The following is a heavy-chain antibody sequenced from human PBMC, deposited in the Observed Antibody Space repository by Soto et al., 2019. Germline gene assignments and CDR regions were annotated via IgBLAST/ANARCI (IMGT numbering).Heavy chain of an antibody. CDR1: GYTFTIYG. V-gene: IGHV1-18*01. Sequence: GASVKVSCKASGYTFTIYGISWVRQAPGQGLEWMGWISAYNGNTNYAQKLQGRVTMTTDTSTSTAYMELRSLRSDDTAVYYCARGNIVATITGAFDIWGQGTMVTVSS. J-gene: IGHJ3*02. CDR2: ISAYNGNT. CDR3: ARGNIVATITGAFDI. D-gene: IGHD5-12*01.